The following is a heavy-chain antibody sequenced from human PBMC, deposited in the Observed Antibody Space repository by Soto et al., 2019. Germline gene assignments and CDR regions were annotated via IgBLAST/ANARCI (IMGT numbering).Heavy chain of an antibody. CDR3: KRDPRLAEH. J-gene: IGHJ4*02. CDR1: GFTFTDHY. CDR2: IGNSGSPI. Sequence: PGGSLRLSCAASGFTFTDHYMTWIRQAPGKGLECVSYIGNSGSPIVYADSVKGRFTASRDNAKNSLYLQMNSLTVEDTAVYYCKRDPRLAEHWGQGTLVTVSS. V-gene: IGHV3-11*01.